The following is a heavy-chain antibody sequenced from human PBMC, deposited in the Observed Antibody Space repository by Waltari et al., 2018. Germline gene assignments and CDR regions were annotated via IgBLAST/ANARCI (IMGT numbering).Heavy chain of an antibody. Sequence: QVQLQQWGAGLLKPSETLSLTCAVYGGSFSNYYWSWIRQPPGKGLEWIGEINHRGSPTPNPSLKSRVTRSVDTSKNQFSLKLNSVTAADTAVYYCARQGAAARIFDLWGRGTLVTVSS. CDR1: GGSFSNYY. CDR2: INHRGSP. CDR3: ARQGAAARIFDL. J-gene: IGHJ2*01. D-gene: IGHD6-13*01. V-gene: IGHV4-34*01.